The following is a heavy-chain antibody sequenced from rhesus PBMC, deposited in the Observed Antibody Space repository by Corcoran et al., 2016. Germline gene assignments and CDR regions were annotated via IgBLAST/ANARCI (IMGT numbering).Heavy chain of an antibody. J-gene: IGHJ4*01. CDR2: ISYMGKTI. Sequence: VQLVESGGGLVQPGGSLRLSCAASGFTFSSYDMSWVRQALENGQEWVSYISYMGKTIYYADAVKGRFTISQYKAKNSLSLQMSSLRAEDTAVYYCTRIAAAAGRKYYFDYWGQGVLVTVSS. D-gene: IGHD6-25*01. CDR3: TRIAAAAGRKYYFDY. CDR1: GFTFSSYD. V-gene: IGHV3-136*01.